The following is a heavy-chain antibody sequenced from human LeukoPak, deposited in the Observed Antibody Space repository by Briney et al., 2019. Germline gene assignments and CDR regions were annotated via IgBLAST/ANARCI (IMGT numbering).Heavy chain of an antibody. Sequence: GGSLRLSCAASGFTFDDYTMHWVRQAPGKGLEWVSLISWDGGSTYYADSVKGRFTISRDNSKNTLYLQMNSLRAEDTAVYYCANYGGDYWGQGTLVTVSS. D-gene: IGHD4-23*01. CDR3: ANYGGDY. CDR1: GFTFDDYT. J-gene: IGHJ4*02. CDR2: ISWDGGST. V-gene: IGHV3-43*01.